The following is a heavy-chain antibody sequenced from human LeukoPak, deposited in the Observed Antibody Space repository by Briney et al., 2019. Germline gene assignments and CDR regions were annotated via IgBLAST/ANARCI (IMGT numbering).Heavy chain of an antibody. J-gene: IGHJ4*02. CDR1: GFTFRASW. Sequence: GGSLRLSCAPSGFTFRASWMHWVRQVPGEGLVWVSRISSDGSDIIYADSVKGRFTISRDNAKNTLYLQMNSLRADDTAVYYCARDRGGSGPTTVDYWGQGTLVTVSS. V-gene: IGHV3-74*01. D-gene: IGHD6-19*01. CDR3: ARDRGGSGPTTVDY. CDR2: ISSDGSDI.